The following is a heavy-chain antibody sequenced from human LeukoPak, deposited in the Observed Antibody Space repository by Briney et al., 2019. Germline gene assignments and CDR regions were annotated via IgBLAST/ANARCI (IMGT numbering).Heavy chain of an antibody. Sequence: GGSLRLSCAASGFTFSSYAMHWVRQAPGKGLEWVAVISYDGSNKYYADSVKGRFTISRDNSKNTLYLQMNSLRAEDTAVYYCARTEGAPPYFDYWGQGTLVTVSS. CDR2: ISYDGSNK. D-gene: IGHD1-26*01. V-gene: IGHV3-30*04. J-gene: IGHJ4*02. CDR1: GFTFSSYA. CDR3: ARTEGAPPYFDY.